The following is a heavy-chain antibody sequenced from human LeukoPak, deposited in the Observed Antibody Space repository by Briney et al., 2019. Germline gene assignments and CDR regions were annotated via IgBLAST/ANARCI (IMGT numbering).Heavy chain of an antibody. Sequence: GGSLRLSCAASGFTFSGSAMHWVRQASGKGLEWVGRIRSKANSYATAYAASVKGRFTISRDDSKNTAYLQMNSLKTEDTAVYYCTGRLLAGDFDIWGQGTLVTVSS. J-gene: IGHJ3*02. D-gene: IGHD1-26*01. V-gene: IGHV3-73*01. CDR3: TGRLLAGDFDI. CDR1: GFTFSGSA. CDR2: IRSKANSYAT.